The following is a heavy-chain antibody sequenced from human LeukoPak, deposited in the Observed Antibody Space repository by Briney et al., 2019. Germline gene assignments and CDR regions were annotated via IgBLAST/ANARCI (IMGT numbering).Heavy chain of an antibody. V-gene: IGHV4-39*07. Sequence: SETLSLTCTVSGGSISSSSYYWGWIRQPPGKGLEWIGSIYYSGSTYYNPSLKSRVTISVDTSKNQFSLKLSSVTAADTAVYYCAGGFVGTATGYYFDYWGQGTLVTVSS. CDR1: GGSISSSSYY. D-gene: IGHD5-18*01. CDR2: IYYSGST. CDR3: AGGFVGTATGYYFDY. J-gene: IGHJ4*02.